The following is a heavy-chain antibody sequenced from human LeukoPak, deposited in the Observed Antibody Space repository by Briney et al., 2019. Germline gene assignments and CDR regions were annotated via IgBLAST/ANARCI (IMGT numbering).Heavy chain of an antibody. CDR2: ISGSGGST. V-gene: IGHV3-23*01. J-gene: IGHJ3*02. D-gene: IGHD3-3*01. CDR1: GFTFSSYA. CDR3: AKNQKSNYDFWSGGVAFDI. Sequence: GGSLRLSCAGSGFTFSSYAMSWVRQAPGKGLEWVSAISGSGGSTYYADSVKGRFTISRDNSKNTLYLQMNSLRAEDTAVYYCAKNQKSNYDFWSGGVAFDIWGQGTMVTVSS.